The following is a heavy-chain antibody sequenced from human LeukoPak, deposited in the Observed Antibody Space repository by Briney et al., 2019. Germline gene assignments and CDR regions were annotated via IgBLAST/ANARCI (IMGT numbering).Heavy chain of an antibody. CDR3: ARDRDYSNTERGFDY. CDR1: GYTFTDYD. J-gene: IGHJ4*02. V-gene: IGHV1-2*02. D-gene: IGHD4-11*01. Sequence: ASVKVSCKTSGYTFTDYDIHWVRQAPGQGLEWMGWINPNSGETKSAQKFQGRVTMTGDTSISTAYMELSRVTSDDTAVYYCARDRDYSNTERGFDYWGQGTLVTVSS. CDR2: INPNSGET.